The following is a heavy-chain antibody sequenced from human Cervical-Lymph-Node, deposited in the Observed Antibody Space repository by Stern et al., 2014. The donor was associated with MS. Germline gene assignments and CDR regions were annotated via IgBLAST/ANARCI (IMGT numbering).Heavy chain of an antibody. CDR2: IIPLFGTA. D-gene: IGHD6-19*01. CDR1: GGTFNSYA. Sequence: QVQLGQSGAEVKKPGSSVKVSCKAFGGTFNSYAISWVRQAPGQGLEWMGGIIPLFGTANYAQKYRGRVTITADKSTSTFYMELRSLRSEDTAVYYCASDIAVTGISPWGQGTLVTVSS. J-gene: IGHJ5*02. CDR3: ASDIAVTGISP. V-gene: IGHV1-69*06.